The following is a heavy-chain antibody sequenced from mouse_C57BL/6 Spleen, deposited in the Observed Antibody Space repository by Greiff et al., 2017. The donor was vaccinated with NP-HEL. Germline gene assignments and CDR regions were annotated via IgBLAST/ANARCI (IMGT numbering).Heavy chain of an antibody. CDR3: ARWGTTVVADY. Sequence: QVQLQQSGAELVKPGASVKISCKASGYAFSSYWMNWVKQRPGKGLEWIGQIYPGDGYTNYNGKFKGKATLTAAKSSSTAYMQLSSLTSEDSAVYLCARWGTTVVADYWGQGTTLTVSS. CDR1: GYAFSSYW. CDR2: IYPGDGYT. D-gene: IGHD1-1*01. V-gene: IGHV1-80*01. J-gene: IGHJ2*01.